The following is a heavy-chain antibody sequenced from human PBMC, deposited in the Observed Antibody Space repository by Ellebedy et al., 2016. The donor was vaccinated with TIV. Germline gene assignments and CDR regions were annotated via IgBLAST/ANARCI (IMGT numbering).Heavy chain of an antibody. V-gene: IGHV6-1*01. CDR3: AREEATMVRGVLITYHGVDV. Sequence: MPSETLSLTCAISGDSVSSNSGAWNWIRQSPSRGLEWLGRTYYGSKWYNDYAVSVKSRITINPDTSKNQFSLHLNSVTPEDTAVYYCAREEATMVRGVLITYHGVDVWGQGTTVIVSS. J-gene: IGHJ6*02. CDR1: GDSVSSNSGA. CDR2: TYYGSKWYN. D-gene: IGHD3-10*01.